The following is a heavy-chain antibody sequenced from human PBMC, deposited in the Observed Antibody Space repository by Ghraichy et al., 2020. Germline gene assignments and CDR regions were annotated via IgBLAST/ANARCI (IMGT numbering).Heavy chain of an antibody. J-gene: IGHJ5*02. Sequence: GGSLRLSCAASGFTFSSYALSWVRQAPGKGLEWVSAISSSGGSTYYADSVKGPFTISRDNSKNPLYLQVNSLGAEGTAVYYCAKLPDGSTKLELHNLFDPWGQGTLVTVSS. CDR2: ISSSGGST. V-gene: IGHV3-23*01. D-gene: IGHD1-7*01. CDR3: AKLPDGSTKLELHNLFDP. CDR1: GFTFSSYA.